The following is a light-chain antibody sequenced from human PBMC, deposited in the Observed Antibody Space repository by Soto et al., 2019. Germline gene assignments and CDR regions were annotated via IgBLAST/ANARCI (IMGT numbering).Light chain of an antibody. Sequence: DIQITHSPSALAASVGDRVTITCRASQGISSWLAWYQQKPGKAPKLLIYAASKLERGVPPRFSGSGSGTDFTLTISSLQPDDFATYYCQQYSTSSRTFGQGTKVDIK. CDR1: QGISSW. CDR3: QQYSTSSRT. CDR2: AAS. J-gene: IGKJ1*01. V-gene: IGKV1-5*01.